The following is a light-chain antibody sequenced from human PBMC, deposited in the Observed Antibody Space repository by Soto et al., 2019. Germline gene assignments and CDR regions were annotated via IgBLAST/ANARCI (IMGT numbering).Light chain of an antibody. J-gene: IGKJ5*01. CDR1: QSVPRSY. Sequence: ESVLTQSPGTLSLSPGERATLSCRASQSVPRSYLAWYQQKPGQAPRRLIYGTSSRATGIPDRFSGSGSGTDFTLTISRLEPEDFAVFYFQQYGSSITFGQGKRLE. V-gene: IGKV3-20*01. CDR2: GTS. CDR3: QQYGSSIT.